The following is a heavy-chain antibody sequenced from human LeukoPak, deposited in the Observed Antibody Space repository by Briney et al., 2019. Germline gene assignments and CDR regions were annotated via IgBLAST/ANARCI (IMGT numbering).Heavy chain of an antibody. D-gene: IGHD2-2*01. CDR1: GGSFSGYY. CDR3: ARDWAQHCSSTSCYGPFDY. CDR2: INHSGST. V-gene: IGHV4-34*01. J-gene: IGHJ4*02. Sequence: KPSETLSLTCAVYGGSFSGYYWSWIRQPPGKGLEWIGEINHSGSTNYNPSLKSRVTISVDTSKNQISLKLSSVTAADTAVYYCARDWAQHCSSTSCYGPFDYWGQGTLVTVSS.